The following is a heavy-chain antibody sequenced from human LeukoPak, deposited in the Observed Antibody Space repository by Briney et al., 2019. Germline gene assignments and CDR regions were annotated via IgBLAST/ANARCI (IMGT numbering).Heavy chain of an antibody. J-gene: IGHJ4*02. Sequence: GASVKVSCKASGGTFSSYAISWVRQAPGKGLEWMGRIIPILGIANYAQKFQGRVTITADNSTSTAYMELSSLRSEDTAVYYCARELYVWGSYRYQPLDYWGQGTLVTVSS. V-gene: IGHV1-69*04. D-gene: IGHD3-16*02. CDR3: ARELYVWGSYRYQPLDY. CDR2: IIPILGIA. CDR1: GGTFSSYA.